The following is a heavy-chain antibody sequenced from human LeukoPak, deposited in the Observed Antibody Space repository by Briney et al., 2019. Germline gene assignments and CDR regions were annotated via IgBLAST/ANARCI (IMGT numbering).Heavy chain of an antibody. D-gene: IGHD4-17*01. CDR3: ARDPNGDYIGAFEF. J-gene: IGHJ3*01. CDR2: ISYDGSNK. Sequence: PGGSLRLSCAASGFTFSSYAMYWVRQAPGKGLEWVAVISYDGSNKYYANSVKGRFTISRDNSKNTLYLQMNSLRAEDTAVYFCARDPNGDYIGAFEFWGQGTMVTVSS. V-gene: IGHV3-30-3*01. CDR1: GFTFSSYA.